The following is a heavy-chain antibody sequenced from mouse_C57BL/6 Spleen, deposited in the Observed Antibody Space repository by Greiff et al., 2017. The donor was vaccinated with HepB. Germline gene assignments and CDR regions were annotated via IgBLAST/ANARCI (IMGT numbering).Heavy chain of an antibody. CDR1: GFNIKNTY. J-gene: IGHJ1*03. D-gene: IGHD1-1*01. CDR2: IDPANGNT. Sequence: EVQLQQSVAELVRPGASVKLSCTASGFNIKNTYMHWVKQRPEQGLEWIGRIDPANGNTKYAPKFQGKATITADTSSNTAYLQLSSLTSEDTAIYYCARGGIPITTVERDWYFDVWGTGTTVTVSS. CDR3: ARGGIPITTVERDWYFDV. V-gene: IGHV14-3*01.